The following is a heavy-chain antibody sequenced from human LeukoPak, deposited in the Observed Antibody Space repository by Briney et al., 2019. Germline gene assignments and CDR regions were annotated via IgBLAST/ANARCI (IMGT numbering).Heavy chain of an antibody. Sequence: PGGSLRLSCAASGFTFSSYAMSWVRQAPGKGLERVSAISGSGGSTYYADSVKGRFTISRDNSKNTLYLQMNSLRAEDTAVYYGAKEGGYGDSLAPFDYWGQGTLVTVSS. CDR2: ISGSGGST. D-gene: IGHD4-17*01. CDR3: AKEGGYGDSLAPFDY. V-gene: IGHV3-23*01. J-gene: IGHJ4*02. CDR1: GFTFSSYA.